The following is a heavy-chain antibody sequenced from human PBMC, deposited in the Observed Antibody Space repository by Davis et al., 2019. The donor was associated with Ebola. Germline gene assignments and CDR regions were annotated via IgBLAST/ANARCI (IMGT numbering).Heavy chain of an antibody. J-gene: IGHJ6*02. CDR3: ARGLPFEWYYGIDV. CDR2: IYYSGST. Sequence: SETLSLTCTVSGGSISSGDYYWSWIRQAPGKGLEWIGYIYYSGSTYYNPSLKSRVTISVDTSKNQFSLKLSSVTAADTAVYYCARGLPFEWYYGIDVWGQGTTVTVSS. D-gene: IGHD3-3*01. V-gene: IGHV4-30-4*01. CDR1: GGSISSGDYY.